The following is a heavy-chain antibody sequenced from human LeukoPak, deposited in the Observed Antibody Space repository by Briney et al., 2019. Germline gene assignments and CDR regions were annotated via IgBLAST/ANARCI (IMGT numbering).Heavy chain of an antibody. Sequence: GGSLRLSCAASGFTFGSYSMNWVRQAPGKGLVWVSHINTDGTVTHYADSVKGRFTISRDNAKNTLYLQMNDLGAEDTAMYYCTRDRLGWFDAWGQGTQVTVSS. CDR3: TRDRLGWFDA. V-gene: IGHV3-74*01. CDR2: INTDGTVT. CDR1: GFTFGSYS. J-gene: IGHJ5*02. D-gene: IGHD7-27*01.